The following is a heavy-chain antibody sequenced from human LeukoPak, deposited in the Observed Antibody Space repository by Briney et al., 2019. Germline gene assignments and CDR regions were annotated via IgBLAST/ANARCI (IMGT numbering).Heavy chain of an antibody. Sequence: PSETLSLTCAVYGGSFSGYYWSWIRQPPGKGLEWIGEINHSGGTNYNPSLKSRVTISVDTSKNQFSLKLSSVTAADTAVYYCARAQWLVDYWGQGTLVTVSS. CDR1: GGSFSGYY. D-gene: IGHD6-19*01. CDR2: INHSGGT. J-gene: IGHJ4*02. CDR3: ARAQWLVDY. V-gene: IGHV4-34*01.